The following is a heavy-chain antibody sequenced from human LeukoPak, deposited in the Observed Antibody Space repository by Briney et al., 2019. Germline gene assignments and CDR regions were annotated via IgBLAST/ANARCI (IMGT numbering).Heavy chain of an antibody. CDR3: AKDGDSTGYYSSYYNHMDV. D-gene: IGHD3-22*01. CDR2: ISSSSSYI. CDR1: GFTFSSYS. V-gene: IGHV3-21*01. Sequence: GGSLRLSCAASGFTFSSYSMNWVRQAPGKGLEWVSSISSSSSYIYYADSVKGRFTISRDNSKNTLYLQMNSLRAEDTAIYYCAKDGDSTGYYSSYYNHMDVWGKGTSVTISS. J-gene: IGHJ6*03.